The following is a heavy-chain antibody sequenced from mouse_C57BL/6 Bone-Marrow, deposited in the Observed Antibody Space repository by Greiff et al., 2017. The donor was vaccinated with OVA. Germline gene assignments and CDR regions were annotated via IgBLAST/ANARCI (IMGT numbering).Heavy chain of an antibody. CDR2: IDPSDSET. CDR3: ATIVTTRWYFDV. Sequence: VQLQQPGAELVRPGSSVKLSCKASGYTFTSYWMHWVKQRPIQGLEWIVNIDPSDSETHYNQKFKDKATLTVDKSSSTAYMQLSSLTSEDSAVYYCATIVTTRWYFDVWGTGTTVTVSS. CDR1: GYTFTSYW. V-gene: IGHV1-52*01. J-gene: IGHJ1*03. D-gene: IGHD2-5*01.